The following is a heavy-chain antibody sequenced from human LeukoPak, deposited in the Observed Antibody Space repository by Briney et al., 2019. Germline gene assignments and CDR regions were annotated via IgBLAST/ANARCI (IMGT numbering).Heavy chain of an antibody. CDR2: ISYDGSNK. J-gene: IGHJ4*02. V-gene: IGHV3-30*03. D-gene: IGHD2-15*01. Sequence: QAGGSLRLSCAASGFTFSSYGMHWVRQAPGKGLEWVAVISYDGSNKYYADSVKGRFTISRDNAKNSLYLQMNSLRGDDTAVYYCATVAGDCSGGRCYLLRFDYWGQGTLVTVSS. CDR1: GFTFSSYG. CDR3: ATVAGDCSGGRCYLLRFDY.